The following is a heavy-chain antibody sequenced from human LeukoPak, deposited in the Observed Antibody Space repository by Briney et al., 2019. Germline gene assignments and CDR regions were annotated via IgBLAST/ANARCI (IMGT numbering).Heavy chain of an antibody. D-gene: IGHD3-22*01. Sequence: SETLSLTCTVSGGSISSYYWGWIRQPPGKGLEWIRSIYFSGSPYHNPSLKSRVTISVDTSKNQFSLKLSSVTAADTAVYYCARDYYDSSGYYEALTDAFDIWGQGTMVTVSS. CDR1: GGSISSYY. CDR3: ARDYYDSSGYYEALTDAFDI. J-gene: IGHJ3*02. CDR2: IYFSGSP. V-gene: IGHV4-39*07.